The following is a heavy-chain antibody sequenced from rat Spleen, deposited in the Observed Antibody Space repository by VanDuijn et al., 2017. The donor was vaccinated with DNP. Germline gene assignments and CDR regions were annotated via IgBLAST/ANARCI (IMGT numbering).Heavy chain of an antibody. J-gene: IGHJ2*01. D-gene: IGHD5-1*01. CDR3: ARDEPSTGSVD. Sequence: QVQLKESGPGLVQPSQTLSLTCTVAGFSLTSYNVHWVRQPPGKGLEWMGVIWNTGGTRYNSALKSRLSISKDTSKSQVFLKMNSLQTEDTATYYCARDEPSTGSVDWGQGVMVTVSS. V-gene: IGHV2-41*01. CDR2: IWNTGGT. CDR1: GFSLTSYN.